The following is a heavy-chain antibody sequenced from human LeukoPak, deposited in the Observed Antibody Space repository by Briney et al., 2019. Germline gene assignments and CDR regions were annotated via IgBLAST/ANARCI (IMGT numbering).Heavy chain of an antibody. CDR3: ARVDWTPDY. Sequence: KAGGSLRLSCAASGFTFSDYYMSWIRQAPGKGLGWVSYISSGGSTTYYADSVKGRFTISRDNAKNSLYPQMNSLRAEDTAVYYCARVDWTPDYWGQGTLLTVSS. J-gene: IGHJ4*02. CDR1: GFTFSDYY. D-gene: IGHD1-1*01. CDR2: ISSGGSTT. V-gene: IGHV3-11*01.